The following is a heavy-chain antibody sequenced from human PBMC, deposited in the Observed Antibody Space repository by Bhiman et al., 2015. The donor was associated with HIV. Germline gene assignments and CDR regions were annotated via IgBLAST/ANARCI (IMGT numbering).Heavy chain of an antibody. V-gene: IGHV3-23*01. CDR3: AKDLHDRSGLHFLYS. CDR1: DSPLVSYA. Sequence: EVQLLESGGGLVQPGGSRRDSPVQPLDSPLVSYAMSWVRQAPGKGLEWVSAISGSGGSTYYADSVKGRFTISRDNSKNTLYLQMNSLRAEDTAMYYCAKDLHDRSGLHFLYSWGQGTLVTVSS. D-gene: IGHD3-22*01. CDR2: ISGSGGST. J-gene: IGHJ4*02.